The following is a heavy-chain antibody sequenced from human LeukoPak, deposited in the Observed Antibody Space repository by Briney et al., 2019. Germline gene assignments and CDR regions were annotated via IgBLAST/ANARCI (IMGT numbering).Heavy chain of an antibody. CDR3: AGSSLRPLNFDY. V-gene: IGHV3-NL1*01. D-gene: IGHD4-17*01. Sequence: GRSLRLSCAASGFTFSTYGMHWVRQAPGKGLEWVSVIYSGGSTYYADSVKGRFTISRDNSKNTLYLQMNSLRAEDTAVYYCAGSSLRPLNFDYWGQGTLVTVSS. J-gene: IGHJ4*02. CDR2: IYSGGST. CDR1: GFTFSTYG.